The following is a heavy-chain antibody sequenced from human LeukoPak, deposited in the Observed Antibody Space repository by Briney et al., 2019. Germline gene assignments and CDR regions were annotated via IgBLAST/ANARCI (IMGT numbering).Heavy chain of an antibody. CDR1: GGSISSSSYY. V-gene: IGHV4-39*07. D-gene: IGHD3-10*01. CDR3: ARDPQDLWFGELRNWFDP. Sequence: SETLSLTCTVSGGSISSSSYYWGWIRQPPGKGLEWIGSIYYSGSTYYNPSLKSRVTISVDTSKNQFSLKLSSVTAADTAVYYCARDPQDLWFGELRNWFDPWGQGTLVTVSS. J-gene: IGHJ5*02. CDR2: IYYSGST.